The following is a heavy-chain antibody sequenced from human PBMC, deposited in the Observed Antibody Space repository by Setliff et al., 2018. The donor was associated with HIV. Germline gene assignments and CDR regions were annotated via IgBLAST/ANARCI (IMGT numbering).Heavy chain of an antibody. V-gene: IGHV4-61*01. CDR3: ARGDYYSYCMDV. CDR1: GGSVSSGSYY. Sequence: SETLSLTCTVSGGSVSSGSYYWSWIRQPPGKGLEWIGYIYYSGSTNYNPSLKSRVTISVDTSKNQFSLKLSSVTAADTAVYYCARGDYYSYCMDVWGKGTTGTVS. J-gene: IGHJ6*03. CDR2: IYYSGST.